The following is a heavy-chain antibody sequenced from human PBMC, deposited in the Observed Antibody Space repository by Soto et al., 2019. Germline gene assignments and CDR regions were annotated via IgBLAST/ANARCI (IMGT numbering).Heavy chain of an antibody. CDR2: ISVYNGDT. J-gene: IGHJ6*02. CDR1: GYNFISYG. D-gene: IGHD3-10*01. CDR3: AREPPYGSGTYGRGGMDV. Sequence: QVQLVQSETEVKKPGASVKVSCKASGYNFISYGISWVRQAPGQGLEWMGWISVYNGDTNYAQKLQGRVTMTTDTSTSTAYLELSSLRSGDTAVYYCAREPPYGSGTYGRGGMDVWGQGTTVIVSS. V-gene: IGHV1-18*04.